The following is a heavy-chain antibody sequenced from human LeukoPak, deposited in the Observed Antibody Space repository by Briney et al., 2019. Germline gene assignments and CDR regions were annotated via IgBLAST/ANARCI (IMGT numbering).Heavy chain of an antibody. CDR3: ARIDNWNYYFDY. D-gene: IGHD1-1*01. CDR2: INHSGST. V-gene: IGHV4-39*07. Sequence: SETLSLTCTVSGGSISSSSYYWGWIRQPPGKGLEWIGEINHSGSTNYNPSLKSRVTVSVDTSKNQFSLRLSSVTAADTAVYYCARIDNWNYYFDYWGQGTLVTVFS. CDR1: GGSISSSSYY. J-gene: IGHJ4*02.